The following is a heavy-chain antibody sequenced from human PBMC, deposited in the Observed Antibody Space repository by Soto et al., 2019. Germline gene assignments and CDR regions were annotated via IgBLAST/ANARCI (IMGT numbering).Heavy chain of an antibody. D-gene: IGHD3-22*01. J-gene: IGHJ4*02. CDR3: ARDDGISMIVLVSSFAF. CDR2: MSFDGSNV. V-gene: IGHV3-30-3*01. CDR1: GFTFSNYA. Sequence: QVQLVESGGGVVQPGRSLRLSCVASGFTFSNYAMHWVRQAPGKGPEWGAVMSFDGSNVYYADSVKGRFTISRDNAKNTLYLQMNSLRVEDTAVYYCARDDGISMIVLVSSFAFWGQGTLVTVSS.